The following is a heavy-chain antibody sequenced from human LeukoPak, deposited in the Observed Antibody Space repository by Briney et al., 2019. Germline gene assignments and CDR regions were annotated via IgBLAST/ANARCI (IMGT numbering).Heavy chain of an antibody. Sequence: GGSLRLSCAASGFTFSSYAMSWVRQAPGKGLEWVSAISGSGGSTYYADSVEGRFTISRDNSKNTLYLQMNSLRAEDTAVYYCAKAVGYDPRYYFDYWGQGTLVTVSS. D-gene: IGHD5-12*01. CDR3: AKAVGYDPRYYFDY. CDR2: ISGSGGST. CDR1: GFTFSSYA. V-gene: IGHV3-23*01. J-gene: IGHJ4*02.